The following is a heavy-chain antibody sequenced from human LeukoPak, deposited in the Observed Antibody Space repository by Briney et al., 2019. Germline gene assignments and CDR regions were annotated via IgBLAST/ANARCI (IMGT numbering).Heavy chain of an antibody. CDR2: IYDGGSS. Sequence: PSETLSLTCTVSGGSISSGDYHWSWVRQHPGEGLEWIGYIYDGGSSYYKPSLKSRVTISVDASNNQFSLKLSSVTAADTAVYYCAIYFAGAGGRGNWGQGTLVTVSS. CDR3: AIYFAGAGGRGN. V-gene: IGHV4-31*03. D-gene: IGHD2/OR15-2a*01. J-gene: IGHJ4*02. CDR1: GGSISSGDYH.